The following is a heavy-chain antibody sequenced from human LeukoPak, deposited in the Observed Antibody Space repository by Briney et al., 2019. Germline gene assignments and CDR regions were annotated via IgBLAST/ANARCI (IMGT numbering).Heavy chain of an antibody. CDR3: ARDTGRSSSWANYYYMDV. V-gene: IGHV1-69*05. CDR2: IIPIFGTA. D-gene: IGHD6-13*01. J-gene: IGHJ6*03. CDR1: GGTFSSYA. Sequence: ASVKVSCKASGGTFSSYAISWVRQAPGQGLEWMGGIIPIFGTANYAQKFQGRVTITTDESTSTAYMELSSLRSEDTAVYYCARDTGRSSSWANYYYMDVWGKGTTVTVSS.